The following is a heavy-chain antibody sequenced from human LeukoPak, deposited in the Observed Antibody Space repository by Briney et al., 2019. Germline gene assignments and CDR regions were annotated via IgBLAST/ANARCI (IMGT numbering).Heavy chain of an antibody. CDR2: INHSGST. J-gene: IGHJ4*02. V-gene: IGHV4-34*01. D-gene: IGHD6-13*01. CDR3: ARGWGGAAAGNFDY. Sequence: PSETLSLTCAVYGGSFSGYYWGWIRQPPGKGLEWIGEINHSGSTNYNPSLKSRVTISVDTSKNQFSLKLSSVTAADTAVYYCARGWGGAAAGNFDYWGQGTLVTVSS. CDR1: GGSFSGYY.